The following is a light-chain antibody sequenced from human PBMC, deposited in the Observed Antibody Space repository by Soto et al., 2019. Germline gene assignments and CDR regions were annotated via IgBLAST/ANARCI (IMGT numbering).Light chain of an antibody. CDR1: QSVTSSY. Sequence: EIVLTQSPGTLSLSPGERATLSCRASQSVTSSYLAWYQQKAGQAPRLLIYDASSRATGIPDTFSGSGTGTNFTLTISRLETEDFAMYYCQQYGSSPLTFGGVTKVEIK. CDR3: QQYGSSPLT. J-gene: IGKJ4*01. V-gene: IGKV3-20*01. CDR2: DAS.